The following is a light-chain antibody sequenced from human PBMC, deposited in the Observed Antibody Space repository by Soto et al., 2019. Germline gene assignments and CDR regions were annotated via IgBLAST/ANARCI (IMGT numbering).Light chain of an antibody. Sequence: EIVWTQSPGTLSLSPGERATLSCRASQSVTSSYLAWYQQKPGQAPRLLIYGASNRATGIPDRFSGSGSGTDFTLTISRLEPEDFAVYYCQQYGMSPPSFTCGQGTKLELK. J-gene: IGKJ2*01. V-gene: IGKV3-20*01. CDR1: QSVTSSY. CDR2: GAS. CDR3: QQYGMSPPSFT.